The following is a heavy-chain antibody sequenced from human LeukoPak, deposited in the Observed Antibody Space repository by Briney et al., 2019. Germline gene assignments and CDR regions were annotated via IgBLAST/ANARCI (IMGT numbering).Heavy chain of an antibody. CDR2: ISYDGSNK. CDR1: GFTFSSYG. V-gene: IGHV3-30*18. CDR3: AKLLGYSGYDYFDY. Sequence: GRSLRLSCAASGFTFSSYGMHWVRQAPGKGLEWVAVISYDGSNKYYADSVKGRFTISRDNSKNTLYLQMNSLRAEDTAVYYCAKLLGYSGYDYFDYWGQGTLVTVSS. J-gene: IGHJ4*02. D-gene: IGHD5-12*01.